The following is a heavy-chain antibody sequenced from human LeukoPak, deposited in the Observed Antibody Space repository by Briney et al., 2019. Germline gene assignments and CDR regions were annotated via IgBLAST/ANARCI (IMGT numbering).Heavy chain of an antibody. CDR2: IYYSGST. D-gene: IGHD3-22*01. V-gene: IGHV4-39*01. J-gene: IGHJ4*02. CDR1: GGSISSSSYY. Sequence: PSETLSLTCAVSGGSISSSSYYWAWIRQAPGKGLEWIGTIYYSGSTYHNPSLKSRVTISVDTSKSQFSLKLSSVTAADTAVYYCARLPDYYDSSGYYYVFDYWGQGTLVTVSS. CDR3: ARLPDYYDSSGYYYVFDY.